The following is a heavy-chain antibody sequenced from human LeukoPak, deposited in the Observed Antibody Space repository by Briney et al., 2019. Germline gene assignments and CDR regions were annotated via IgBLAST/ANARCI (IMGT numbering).Heavy chain of an antibody. J-gene: IGHJ4*02. D-gene: IGHD2-15*01. Sequence: GGSLRLSCAASGFPLSSYSINWVRQAPGKGLEWVSYISSSGSAIYYVDSVKSRFTVSRDNAKNSLFLQMNSPRAEDTAVYYCVRVKGSYFDYWGQGALVTVSS. CDR2: ISSSGSAI. CDR3: VRVKGSYFDY. V-gene: IGHV3-48*01. CDR1: GFPLSSYS.